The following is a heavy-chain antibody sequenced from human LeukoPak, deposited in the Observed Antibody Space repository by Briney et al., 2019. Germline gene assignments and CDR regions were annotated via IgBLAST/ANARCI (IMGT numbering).Heavy chain of an antibody. CDR3: ARAFGVVAADFDY. CDR1: GFTFSSYS. CDR2: ISSSSSYI. D-gene: IGHD2-15*01. J-gene: IGHJ4*02. V-gene: IGHV3-21*01. Sequence: PGGSLRLSCAASGFTFSSYSMNWVRQAPGKGLEWVSSISSSSSYIYYADSGKGRFTISRDNAKNSLYLQMNSLRAEDTAVHYCARAFGVVAADFDYWGQGTLVTVSS.